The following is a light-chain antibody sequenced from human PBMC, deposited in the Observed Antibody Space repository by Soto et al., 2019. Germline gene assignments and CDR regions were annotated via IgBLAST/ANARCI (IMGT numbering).Light chain of an antibody. CDR2: EDS. CDR3: QQYNSYSIFT. CDR1: QSISSW. Sequence: DIQMTQSPSTLSASVGDRVTITCRASQSISSWLAWYQQKPGKAPKLLIYEDSSLESGVPSRFSGSGSGTEFTLTISSLQPDDFATYYCQQYNSYSIFTFGPGTKVDIK. J-gene: IGKJ3*01. V-gene: IGKV1-5*01.